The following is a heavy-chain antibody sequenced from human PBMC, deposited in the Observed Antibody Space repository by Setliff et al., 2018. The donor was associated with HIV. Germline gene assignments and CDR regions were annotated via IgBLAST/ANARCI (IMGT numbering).Heavy chain of an antibody. CDR3: ATVPLGDWSFDS. V-gene: IGHV1-24*01. D-gene: IGHD3-9*01. J-gene: IGHJ4*02. CDR2: SDAEDGES. CDR1: GYPLSELS. Sequence: GASVKVSCKVSGYPLSELSIHWVRQAPGKGLEWMGGSDAEDGESVYAQKFQDRVTMTEDRSTDTAYMELSSLRSEDTAVYYCATVPLGDWSFDSWGQGTLGTVSS.